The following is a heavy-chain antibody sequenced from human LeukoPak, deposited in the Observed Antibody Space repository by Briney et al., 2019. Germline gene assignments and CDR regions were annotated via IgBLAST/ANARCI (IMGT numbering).Heavy chain of an antibody. CDR3: ARATSEWLLLTY. CDR1: GGSISSGGYS. J-gene: IGHJ4*02. D-gene: IGHD3-22*01. CDR2: IYHSGST. Sequence: PSETLSLTCAVSGGSISSGGYSWSWIRQPPGKGLEWIGYIYHSGSTYYNPSLKSRVTISVDRSKNQFSLKLNPVTAADTAVYYCARATSEWLLLTYWGQGTLVTVSS. V-gene: IGHV4-30-2*01.